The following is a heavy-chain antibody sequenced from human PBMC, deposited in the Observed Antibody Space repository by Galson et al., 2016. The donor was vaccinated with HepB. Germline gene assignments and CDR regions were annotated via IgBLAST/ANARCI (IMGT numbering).Heavy chain of an antibody. J-gene: IGHJ5*02. CDR3: GRDHSVVPTTAYNWFDP. Sequence: SLRLSCAASGLIFGRDTMEWVRQAPGKGLAWVGLISFDGANRYYSDSGKVPITSSRYNAKHNLYLQMNSLRDEETDLYSCGRDHSVVPTTAYNWFDPWGRGTLVTVSS. V-gene: IGHV3-30-3*01. CDR1: GLIFGRDT. CDR2: ISFDGANR. D-gene: IGHD4-23*01.